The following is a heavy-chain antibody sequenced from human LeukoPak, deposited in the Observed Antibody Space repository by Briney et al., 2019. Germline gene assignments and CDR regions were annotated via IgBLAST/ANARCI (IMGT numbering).Heavy chain of an antibody. D-gene: IGHD2-2*01. CDR1: RFTFSTYG. V-gene: IGHV3-23*01. J-gene: IGHJ6*02. CDR2: ISGSGGST. Sequence: GGSLRLSCAASRFTFSTYGMSWVRQAPGKGLEWVSAISGSGGSTYYADSVKGRFTISRDNSKNTLYLQMNSLRAEDTAVYYCAKGEYCSSTSCYYYYYGMDVWGQGTTVTVSS. CDR3: AKGEYCSSTSCYYYYYGMDV.